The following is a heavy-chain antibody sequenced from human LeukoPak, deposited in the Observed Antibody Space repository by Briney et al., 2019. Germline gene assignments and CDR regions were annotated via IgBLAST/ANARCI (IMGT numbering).Heavy chain of an antibody. Sequence: GASVKVSCKASGYTFTGYYMHWVRQAPGQGLEWMGWINPNSGGTNYAQKFQGRVTMTRDTSISTAYMELSRLRSDDTAVYYCARAPPLSSWYPTGLGDWFDPWGQGTLVTVSS. CDR3: ARAPPLSSWYPTGLGDWFDP. D-gene: IGHD6-13*01. CDR1: GYTFTGYY. V-gene: IGHV1-2*02. CDR2: INPNSGGT. J-gene: IGHJ5*02.